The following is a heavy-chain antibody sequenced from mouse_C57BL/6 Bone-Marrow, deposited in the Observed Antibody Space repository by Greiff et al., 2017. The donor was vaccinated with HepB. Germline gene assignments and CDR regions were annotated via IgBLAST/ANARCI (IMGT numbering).Heavy chain of an antibody. CDR1: GYSITSDY. CDR3: ARYQGGYGGGYFDV. Sequence: DVKLQESGPGLAKPSQTLSLTCSVTGYSITSDYWNWIRKFPGNKLEYMGYISYSGSTYYNPSLKSRISITRDTSKNQYYLQLNSVTTEDTATYYWARYQGGYGGGYFDVWGTGTTVTVSS. J-gene: IGHJ1*03. CDR2: ISYSGST. D-gene: IGHD2-14*01. V-gene: IGHV3-8*01.